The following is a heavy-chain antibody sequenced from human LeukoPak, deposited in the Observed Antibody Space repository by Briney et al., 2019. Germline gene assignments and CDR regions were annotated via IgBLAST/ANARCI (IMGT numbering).Heavy chain of an antibody. D-gene: IGHD3-3*01. CDR3: ARDPPAVTTNTYA. CDR2: IYSGGTT. J-gene: IGHJ5*02. CDR1: GLTVANNY. Sequence: SLTPSYPPYGLTVANNYMNCVRQAPGNWLEWHSLIYSGGTTYYAASVKGRFAISRDSSKDTLYLQMNSLRVEDTAVYYCARDPPAVTTNTYAWGQGTLVTVSS. V-gene: IGHV3-66*01.